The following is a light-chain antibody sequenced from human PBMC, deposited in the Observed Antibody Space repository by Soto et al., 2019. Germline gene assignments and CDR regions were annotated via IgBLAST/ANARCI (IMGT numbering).Light chain of an antibody. V-gene: IGLV3-21*02. CDR2: DDS. J-gene: IGLJ1*01. CDR1: NIESKS. CDR3: QVWDSSSDHYV. Sequence: SYELTQPPSVSVAPGQTASITCGGNNIESKSVHWYQQKPGQAPVLVVYDDSDRPSGIPARFSGSNSGNTATLSISGVEAGVEADYYCQVWDSSSDHYVFGSGTKLTVL.